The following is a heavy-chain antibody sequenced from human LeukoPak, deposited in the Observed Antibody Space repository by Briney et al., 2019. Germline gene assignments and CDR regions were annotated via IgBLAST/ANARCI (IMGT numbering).Heavy chain of an antibody. CDR3: ARENDYGGKPLRY. V-gene: IGHV1-2*02. J-gene: IGHJ4*02. Sequence: GASVKVSCKTSGYTFTGYYIHWVRQAPGQGLEWMGWINPNSGGTNYAQRFQGRVTMTRDTSISTAYMELGRLRSDDTAVYYCARENDYGGKPLRYWGQGTLVTVSS. CDR1: GYTFTGYY. D-gene: IGHD4-23*01. CDR2: INPNSGGT.